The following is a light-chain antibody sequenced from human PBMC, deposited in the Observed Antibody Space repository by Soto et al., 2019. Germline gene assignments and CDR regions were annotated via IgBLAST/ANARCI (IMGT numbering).Light chain of an antibody. CDR2: AAS. J-gene: IGKJ4*01. V-gene: IGKV1-9*01. CDR1: HDIAIY. CDR3: QQYCRYPST. Sequence: IQLTHSPSSLSASVGDRVTITCRASHDIAIYLAWYQQKPGQPPKLLIYAASTLYGGVPSRFSGSGSGTDFALTISSLQAEDFAIYYCQQYCRYPSTFGGGTKVDIK.